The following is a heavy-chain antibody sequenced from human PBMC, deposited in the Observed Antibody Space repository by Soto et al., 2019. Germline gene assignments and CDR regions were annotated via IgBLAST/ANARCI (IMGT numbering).Heavy chain of an antibody. J-gene: IGHJ4*02. V-gene: IGHV1-18*01. Sequence: GASVKVSCKASNYTLSSYDISWVRQAPGQGLEWMGWISAYSGTTKYAQKFQGRVTMTTDTSTRTAYMELRSLKSDDTAVYYCARDQYADYWGQGTLVTVSS. CDR1: NYTLSSYD. CDR2: ISAYSGTT. D-gene: IGHD2-2*01. CDR3: ARDQYADY.